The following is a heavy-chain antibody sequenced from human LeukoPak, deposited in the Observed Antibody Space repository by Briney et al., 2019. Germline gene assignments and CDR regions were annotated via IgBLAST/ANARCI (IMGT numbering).Heavy chain of an antibody. CDR1: GFTFDDYA. D-gene: IGHD3-3*01. CDR3: AKEEPYYGPVGGWFDP. CDR2: ISGDGGST. J-gene: IGHJ5*02. Sequence: GGSLRLSCAASGFTFDDYAMHWVRQAPGKGLEWVSLISGDGGSTYYADSVKGRFTISRDNSKNSLYLKMNSLRTEDTALYYCAKEEPYYGPVGGWFDPWGQGTLVTVSS. V-gene: IGHV3-43*02.